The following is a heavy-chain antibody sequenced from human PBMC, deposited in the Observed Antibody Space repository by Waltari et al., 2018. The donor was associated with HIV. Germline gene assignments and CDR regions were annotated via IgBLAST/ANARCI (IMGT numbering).Heavy chain of an antibody. D-gene: IGHD2-15*01. J-gene: IGHJ5*02. CDR3: ARVVVGPVWFDP. V-gene: IGHV3-53*01. Sequence: EVQLVESGGGLIKPGGSLRLSCAASGFTVSSNYMSWVSRAPGKGREWVSVIYSGGSTYYADSVKGRFTISRDNSKNTLYLQMNSLRAEDTAVYYCARVVVGPVWFDPWGQGTLVTVSS. CDR2: IYSGGST. CDR1: GFTVSSNY.